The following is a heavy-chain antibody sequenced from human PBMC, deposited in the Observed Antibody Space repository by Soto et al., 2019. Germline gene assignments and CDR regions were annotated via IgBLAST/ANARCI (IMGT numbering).Heavy chain of an antibody. CDR1: GFTFSSFE. CDR3: GSPPATGVSYFHGMDV. V-gene: IGHV3-48*03. Sequence: DVQLVESGGGLVQPGGSLRLSCAASGFTFSSFEMNWVRQAPGKGLEWLSYISSTGRTIHYAESVKGRFTISRDNVNNSLYLQINSLRAEDTAVYYCGSPPATGVSYFHGMDVWGQGTTVTVSS. J-gene: IGHJ6*02. CDR2: ISSTGRTI. D-gene: IGHD1-26*01.